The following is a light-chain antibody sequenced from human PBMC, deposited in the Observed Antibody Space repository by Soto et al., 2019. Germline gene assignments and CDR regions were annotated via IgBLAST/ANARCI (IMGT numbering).Light chain of an antibody. CDR2: LEGSGSY. J-gene: IGLJ3*02. CDR1: SGHSSYI. CDR3: ETWDSNTRV. Sequence: QSVLTQSSSASASLGSSVKLTCTLSSGHSSYIIAWHQQQPWNAPRYLMKLEGSGSYNKGSGFPDRFSGSSSGADRYLTISNLQFEDEADYYCETWDSNTRVFGGGTKMTVL. V-gene: IGLV4-60*02.